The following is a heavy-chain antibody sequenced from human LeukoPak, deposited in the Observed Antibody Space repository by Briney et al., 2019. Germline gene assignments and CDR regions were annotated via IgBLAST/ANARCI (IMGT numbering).Heavy chain of an antibody. J-gene: IGHJ4*02. CDR1: RFAFSNYG. CDR2: ISGSGGST. D-gene: IGHD3-22*01. V-gene: IGHV3-23*01. Sequence: GGSLRLSCAVSRFAFSNYGMSWVRQAPGKGLEWVSAISGSGGSTYYADSVKGRFTISRDNSKNTLYLQMNSPRAEDTALYYCAKSSYYDTSGSYREYYFDYWAREPWSPSPQ. CDR3: AKSSYYDTSGSYREYYFDY.